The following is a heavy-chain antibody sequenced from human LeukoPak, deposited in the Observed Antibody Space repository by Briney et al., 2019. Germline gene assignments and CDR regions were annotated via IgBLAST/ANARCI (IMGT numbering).Heavy chain of an antibody. CDR3: ARMAAAGTGWYYYYGMDV. CDR2: IIPIFGTA. CDR1: GGTFSSYA. V-gene: IGHV1-69*06. Sequence: GSSVKVSCKASGGTFSSYAISWVRQAPGQGFEWMGGIIPIFGTANYAQKFQGRVTITADKSTSTAYMELSSLRSEDTAVYYCARMAAAGTGWYYYYGMDVWGKGTTVTVSS. J-gene: IGHJ6*04. D-gene: IGHD6-13*01.